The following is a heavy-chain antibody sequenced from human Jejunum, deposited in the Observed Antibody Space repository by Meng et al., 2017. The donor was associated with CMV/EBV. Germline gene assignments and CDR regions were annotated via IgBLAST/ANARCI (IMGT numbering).Heavy chain of an antibody. D-gene: IGHD2-21*02. Sequence: NGVRQAPGKGLEWVSSITSGTSYIYSSSSYIFYADSVKGRFTISRDNAKNSLYLQMDSLGADDTAVYYCARARGNGDDSKYNWFDSWGQGALVTVSS. J-gene: IGHJ5*01. V-gene: IGHV3-21*01. CDR2: ITSGTSYIYSSSSYI. CDR3: ARARGNGDDSKYNWFDS.